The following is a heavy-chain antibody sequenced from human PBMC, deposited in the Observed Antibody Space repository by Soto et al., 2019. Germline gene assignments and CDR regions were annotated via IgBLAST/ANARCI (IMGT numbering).Heavy chain of an antibody. J-gene: IGHJ4*02. CDR3: ARSHSTTPVAVAGPDYYFGL. V-gene: IGHV1-69*13. D-gene: IGHD6-19*01. CDR1: GYTFTGYY. Sequence: SVKVSCKTSGYTFTGYYIHWVRQAPGQGLEWMGGIIPDFGTTNYAQRFQGRVSITADESPNTAFMELTTLTAEDTAVYYCARSHSTTPVAVAGPDYYFGLWGRGTLVTVSS. CDR2: IIPDFGTT.